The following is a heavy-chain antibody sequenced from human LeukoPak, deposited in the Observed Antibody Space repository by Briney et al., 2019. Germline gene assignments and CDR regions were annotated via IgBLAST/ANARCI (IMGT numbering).Heavy chain of an antibody. Sequence: GGSLRLSCAASGFTFSDYYMSWIRQAPGKGLEWVSYISSSGSTIYYADSVKGRFTISRDNSKNTLYLQMNSLRAEDTAVYYCAKAYEQWLGSDYGGQETRVTVSS. CDR3: AKAYEQWLGSDY. CDR1: GFTFSDYY. D-gene: IGHD6-19*01. CDR2: ISSSGSTI. J-gene: IGHJ4*02. V-gene: IGHV3-11*01.